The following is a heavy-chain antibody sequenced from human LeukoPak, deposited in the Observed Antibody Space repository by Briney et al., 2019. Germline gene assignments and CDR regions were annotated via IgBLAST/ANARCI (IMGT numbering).Heavy chain of an antibody. CDR3: ARDRKLPKHYSSGWYWSNNWFDP. CDR1: GGSISSSSYY. J-gene: IGHJ5*02. Sequence: SETLSLTCTVSGGSISSSSYYWGWIRQPPGKGLEWIGSIYYSGSTYYNPSLKSRVTISVDTSKNQFSLKLSSVTAADTAVYYCARDRKLPKHYSSGWYWSNNWFDPWGQGTLVTVSS. D-gene: IGHD6-19*01. V-gene: IGHV4-39*02. CDR2: IYYSGST.